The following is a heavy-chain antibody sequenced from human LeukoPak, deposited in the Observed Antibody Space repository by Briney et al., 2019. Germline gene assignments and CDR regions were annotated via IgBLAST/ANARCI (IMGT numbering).Heavy chain of an antibody. CDR1: GGTFSSYT. CDR3: ARWDMNPSGPWFDP. D-gene: IGHD1-26*01. Sequence: SVKVSCKASGGTFSSYTVSWVRQAPGQGLEWMGRITPILGIANYAQKFQGRVTITADKSTSTAYMELSSLRSEDTAVYYCARWDMNPSGPWFDPWGQGTLVTVSS. CDR2: ITPILGIA. V-gene: IGHV1-69*02. J-gene: IGHJ5*02.